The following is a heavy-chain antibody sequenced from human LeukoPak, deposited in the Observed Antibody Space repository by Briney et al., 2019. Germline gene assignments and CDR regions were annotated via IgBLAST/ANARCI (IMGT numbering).Heavy chain of an antibody. CDR3: ARVARFDWYQITYYYYYYMDV. CDR2: MNPNSGNT. J-gene: IGHJ6*03. CDR1: GYTFTSYD. D-gene: IGHD3-9*01. V-gene: IGHV1-8*03. Sequence: ASVKVSCKASGYTFTSYDINWVRQATGQGLEWMGWMNPNSGNTGYAQKFQGRATITRNTSISTAYMELSSLRSGDTAVYYCARVARFDWYQITYYYYYYMDVWGKGTTVTVSS.